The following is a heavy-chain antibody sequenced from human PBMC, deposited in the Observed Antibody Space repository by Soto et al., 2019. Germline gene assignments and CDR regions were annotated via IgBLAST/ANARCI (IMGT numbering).Heavy chain of an antibody. D-gene: IGHD6-13*01. V-gene: IGHV1-69*13. CDR3: ARGDSYSSSWYDGYQLAY. J-gene: IGHJ4*02. CDR2: IIPIFGTA. Sequence: SVKVSCKASGGTFSSYAISWVRQAPGQGLEWMGGIIPIFGTANYAQKFQGRVTITADESTSTAYMELSSLRSEDTAVYYCARGDSYSSSWYDGYQLAYWGQGTLVTVSS. CDR1: GGTFSSYA.